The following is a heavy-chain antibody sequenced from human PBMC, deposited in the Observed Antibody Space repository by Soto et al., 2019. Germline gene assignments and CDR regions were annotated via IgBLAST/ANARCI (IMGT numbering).Heavy chain of an antibody. J-gene: IGHJ4*02. Sequence: PXESLRVSWQGSGYRFNNYGSTLVLQMPGKGLEWMGRIDPSDSYINYSPSFQGHVTISADKSISTAYLQWSSLKASDTATYYCATIRRLQQLEDHWRQGTQVTV. D-gene: IGHD6-13*01. CDR2: IDPSDSYI. V-gene: IGHV5-10-1*01. CDR3: ATIRRLQQLEDH. CDR1: GYRFNNYG.